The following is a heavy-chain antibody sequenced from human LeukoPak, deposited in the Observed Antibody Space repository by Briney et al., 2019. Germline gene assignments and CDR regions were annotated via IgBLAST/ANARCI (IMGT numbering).Heavy chain of an antibody. D-gene: IGHD3-10*01. Sequence: TASETLSLTCTVSGGSISSYYWSWVRQPPGKGLEWVGYIYSSGSTNYNPSLKSRVTISVDTSKNQFSLKLSSVTAADTAVYYCARIILPPVRGVILGWFDPWGQGTLVTVSS. CDR2: IYSSGST. J-gene: IGHJ5*02. CDR3: ARIILPPVRGVILGWFDP. V-gene: IGHV4-59*01. CDR1: GGSISSYY.